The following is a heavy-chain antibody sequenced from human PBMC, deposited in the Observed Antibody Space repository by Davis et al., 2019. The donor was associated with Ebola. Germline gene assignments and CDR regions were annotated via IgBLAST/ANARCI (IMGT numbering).Heavy chain of an antibody. CDR2: ISSSSSSK. V-gene: IGHV3-21*01. CDR3: ATDRPYSSSWLDAFDI. Sequence: PGGSLRLSCAASGFTFSTYSMNWVRQAPGKGLEWVSSISSSSSSKYYADSVKGRFTISRDNAKNSLYLQMNSLRAEDTAVYYCATDRPYSSSWLDAFDIWGQGTMVTVSS. D-gene: IGHD6-13*01. J-gene: IGHJ3*02. CDR1: GFTFSTYS.